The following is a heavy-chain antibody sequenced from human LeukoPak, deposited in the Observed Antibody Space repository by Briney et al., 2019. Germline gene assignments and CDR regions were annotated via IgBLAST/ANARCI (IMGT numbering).Heavy chain of an antibody. CDR1: GFTFSNYA. J-gene: IGHJ2*01. V-gene: IGHV3-23*01. Sequence: GGSLRLSCAASGFTFSNYAMSWVRQAPGKGLEWVSSISGSASSTYYADSVKGRFTISRDNSKNTLYLQMNSLRAEDTAVYYCAKDRTVGASYWYFDLWGRGTLVTVSS. CDR3: AKDRTVGASYWYFDL. D-gene: IGHD1-26*01. CDR2: ISGSASST.